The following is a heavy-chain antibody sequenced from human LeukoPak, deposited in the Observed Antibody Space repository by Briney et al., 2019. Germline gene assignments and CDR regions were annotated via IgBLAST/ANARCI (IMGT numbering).Heavy chain of an antibody. V-gene: IGHV4-30-4*08. CDR2: IYYSGST. Sequence: PSQTLSLTCTVSGGSISSGDYYWSWIRQPPGKGLEWIGYIYYSGSTYYNPSLKSRVTIPVDTSKNQFSLKLSSVTAADTAVYYCAGRLIAAAGENDYWGQGTLVTVSS. CDR3: AGRLIAAAGENDY. D-gene: IGHD6-13*01. J-gene: IGHJ4*02. CDR1: GGSISSGDYY.